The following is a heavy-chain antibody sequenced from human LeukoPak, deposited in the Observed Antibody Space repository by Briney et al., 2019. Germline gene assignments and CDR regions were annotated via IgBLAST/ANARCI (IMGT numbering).Heavy chain of an antibody. V-gene: IGHV3-43*01. Sequence: GGSLRLSCAASGFTFDDYTMHWVRQAPGKGLEWVSLITWDGGSTFYADSVKGRFTISRDNSKNSLSLQMNSLRSEDTALYYCATERQKYFDFWGQGTLVPVST. CDR2: ITWDGGST. CDR1: GFTFDDYT. CDR3: ATERQKYFDF. J-gene: IGHJ4*02.